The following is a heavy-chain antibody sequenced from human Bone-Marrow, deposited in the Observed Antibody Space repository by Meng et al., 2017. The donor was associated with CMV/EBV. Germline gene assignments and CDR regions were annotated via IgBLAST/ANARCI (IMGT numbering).Heavy chain of an antibody. CDR3: ARQRRNWNYAWELMGWFDP. CDR1: GYSFTSYW. Sequence: GGSLRLSCKGSGYSFTSYWIGWVRQMPGKGLEWMGIIYPGDSDTRYSPSFQGQVTISADKPISTAYLQWSSLKASDTAMYYCARQRRNWNYAWELMGWFDPWGQGTLVTVSS. V-gene: IGHV5-51*01. CDR2: IYPGDSDT. D-gene: IGHD1-7*01. J-gene: IGHJ5*02.